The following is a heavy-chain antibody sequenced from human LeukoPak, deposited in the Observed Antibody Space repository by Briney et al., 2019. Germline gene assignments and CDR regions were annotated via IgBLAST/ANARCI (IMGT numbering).Heavy chain of an antibody. CDR2: ISSDGNKK. Sequence: GGSLRLSCAASGFTFSNYGMHWVRPAPGKGLEWVAVISSDGNKKYYADSVKGRFTMSRDNSKNTLYLQMDTLTVEDTAVYYCAKRMLGSTGTGKDYWGQGTLVTVSS. V-gene: IGHV3-30*18. J-gene: IGHJ4*02. D-gene: IGHD1/OR15-1a*01. CDR3: AKRMLGSTGTGKDY. CDR1: GFTFSNYG.